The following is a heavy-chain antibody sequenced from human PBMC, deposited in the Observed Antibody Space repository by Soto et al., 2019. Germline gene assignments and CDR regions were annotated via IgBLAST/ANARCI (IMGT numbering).Heavy chain of an antibody. D-gene: IGHD6-6*01. CDR2: VYYSGRT. CDR3: ASTKEYSSSLDY. CDR1: GGSISRGGYY. V-gene: IGHV4-31*03. J-gene: IGHJ4*02. Sequence: TLSLTCTVSGGSISRGGYYWSWIRQHPGKGLEWIGCVYYSGRTYYNPSLKSRITISVDTSKKHFSLKLSSVTAADTAVYYCASTKEYSSSLDYWGQGILVTVSS.